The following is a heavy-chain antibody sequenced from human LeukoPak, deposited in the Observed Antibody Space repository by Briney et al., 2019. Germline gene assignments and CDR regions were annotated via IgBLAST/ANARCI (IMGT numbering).Heavy chain of an antibody. V-gene: IGHV1-69*05. CDR2: IIPIFGTA. J-gene: IGHJ4*02. CDR1: GYTFTSYG. CDR3: ARGEWSGSHYGY. Sequence: ASVKVSCKASGYTFTSYGISWVRQAPGQGLEWMGGIIPIFGTANYAQKFQGRVTITTDESTSTAYMELSSLRSEDTAVYYCARGEWSGSHYGYWGQGTLVTVSS. D-gene: IGHD1-26*01.